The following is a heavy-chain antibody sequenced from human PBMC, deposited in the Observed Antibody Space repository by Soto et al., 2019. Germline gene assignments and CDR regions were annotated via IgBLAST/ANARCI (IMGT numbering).Heavy chain of an antibody. V-gene: IGHV4-59*12. CDR2: IYYSGST. D-gene: IGHD4-17*01. CDR3: ARDNGEGDYFDY. J-gene: IGHJ4*02. CDR1: GGSISSYY. Sequence: SETLSLTCTVSGGSISSYYWSWIRQPPGKGLEWIGYIYYSGSTNYNPSLKSRVTISVDTSKNQFSLKLSSVTAADTAVYYCARDNGEGDYFDYWGQGTLVTSPQ.